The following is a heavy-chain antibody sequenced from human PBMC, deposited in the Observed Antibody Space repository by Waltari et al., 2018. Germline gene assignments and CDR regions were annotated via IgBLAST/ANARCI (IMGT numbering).Heavy chain of an antibody. CDR2: IYHSGST. Sequence: QVQLQESGPGLVKPSETLSLTCAVSGYSISSGYYWGWIRQPPGKGLEGMGSIYHSGSTYYNPSLKSRVTISVDTSKNQFSLKLSSVTAADTAVYYCARDYASGDYWGGYFDLWGRGTLVTVSS. D-gene: IGHD4-17*01. CDR1: GYSISSGYY. J-gene: IGHJ2*01. CDR3: ARDYASGDYWGGYFDL. V-gene: IGHV4-38-2*02.